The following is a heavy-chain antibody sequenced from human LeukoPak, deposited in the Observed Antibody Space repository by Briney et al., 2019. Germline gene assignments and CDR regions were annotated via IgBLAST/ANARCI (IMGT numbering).Heavy chain of an antibody. CDR3: ARVQAAYYYGMDV. CDR1: GGSISNSNW. J-gene: IGHJ6*04. V-gene: IGHV4-4*02. CDR2: IYHSGST. Sequence: PSETLSLTCAVSGGSISNSNWWSWVRQPPGKGLEWIGEIYHSGSTNYNPSLKSRVTISVDKSKNQFSLKLSSVTAADTAVYYCARVQAAYYYGMDVWGKGTTVTVSS. D-gene: IGHD6-25*01.